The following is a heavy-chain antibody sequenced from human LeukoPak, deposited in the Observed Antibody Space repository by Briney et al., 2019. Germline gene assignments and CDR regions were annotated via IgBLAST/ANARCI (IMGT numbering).Heavy chain of an antibody. CDR1: GYTFTSYD. CDR2: MNPNSGNT. V-gene: IGHV1-8*01. CDR3: ARALSWTTDSYYYMDV. Sequence: ASVKVSCKAPGYTFTSYDINWVRQATGQGLEWMGWMNPNSGNTGYAQKFQGRVTMTKNTSITTAYMELNSLRSEDTAVYYCARALSWTTDSYYYMDVWGKGTTVTVSS. D-gene: IGHD3/OR15-3a*01. J-gene: IGHJ6*03.